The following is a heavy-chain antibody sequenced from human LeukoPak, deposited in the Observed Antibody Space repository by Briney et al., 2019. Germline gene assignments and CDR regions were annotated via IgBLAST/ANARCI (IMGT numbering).Heavy chain of an antibody. J-gene: IGHJ3*02. D-gene: IGHD2-21*02. V-gene: IGHV3-48*02. CDR1: GFTFSSYS. CDR3: ARENIVVVTAIRDAFGI. Sequence: QPGGSLRLSCAASGFTFSSYSMNWVRQAPGKGLEWVSYISSGSSTIYYADSVKGRFTISRDNAKDSLCLQMNSLRDEDTAVYYCARENIVVVTAIRDAFGIWGQGTMVTVSS. CDR2: ISSGSSTI.